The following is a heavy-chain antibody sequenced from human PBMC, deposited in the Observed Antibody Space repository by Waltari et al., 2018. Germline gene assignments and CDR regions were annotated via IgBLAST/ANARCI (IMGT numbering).Heavy chain of an antibody. CDR2: INSDGTVL. Sequence: EVQLVEAGGDSVQSGGSLSLSCAGSAFALNPHWMHWVRQTPGKGLIWLARINSDGTVLTYDESVKGRFIISRDNSKNSVYLQMTNLRHEDTASYYCARDGPYYYYGLDVWGQGTTVTVSS. V-gene: IGHV3-74*01. CDR1: AFALNPHW. CDR3: ARDGPYYYYGLDV. J-gene: IGHJ6*02.